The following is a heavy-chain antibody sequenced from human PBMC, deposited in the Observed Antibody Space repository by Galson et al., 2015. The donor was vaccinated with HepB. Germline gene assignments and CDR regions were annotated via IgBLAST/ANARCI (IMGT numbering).Heavy chain of an antibody. CDR1: GGSISSGSYY. V-gene: IGHV4-61*02. D-gene: IGHD6-13*01. CDR3: ARDYEAAAGIGD. CDR2: IYTSGST. J-gene: IGHJ4*02. Sequence: TLSLTCTVSGGSISSGSYYWSWIRQPTGKGLEWIGRIYTSGSTNYNPSLKSRVTMSVDTSKNQFSLKLSSVTAADTAVYYCARDYEAAAGIGDWGQGTLVTVSS.